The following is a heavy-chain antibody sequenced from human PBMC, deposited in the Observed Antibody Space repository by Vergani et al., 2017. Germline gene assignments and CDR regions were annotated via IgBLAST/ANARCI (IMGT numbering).Heavy chain of an antibody. CDR2: VEDSGYF. Sequence: QVQLQESGPGLVRPSETLSLPCTVSGGSLSGYYWNWIRQTPGEGLEGIGYVEDSGYFNYNPSLQTRVSMSSDTSNNQFSLMLSSVTVADTAVYYCARSIVSRNPPDYFDNWGQGTLVTVSS. V-gene: IGHV4-59*01. D-gene: IGHD1-14*01. J-gene: IGHJ4*02. CDR3: ARSIVSRNPPDYFDN. CDR1: GGSLSGYY.